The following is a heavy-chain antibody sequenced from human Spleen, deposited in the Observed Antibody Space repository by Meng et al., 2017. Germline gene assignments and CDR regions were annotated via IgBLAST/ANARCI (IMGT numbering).Heavy chain of an antibody. CDR3: AREDIAARRGDDY. CDR2: ISSSSSYI. D-gene: IGHD6-6*01. Sequence: GESLKISCAASGFTFSSYSMNWVRQAPGKGLEWVSSISSSSSYIYYADPVKGRFTISRDNAKNSLYLQMNSLRAEDTAVYYCAREDIAARRGDDYWGQGTLVTVSS. J-gene: IGHJ4*02. CDR1: GFTFSSYS. V-gene: IGHV3-21*01.